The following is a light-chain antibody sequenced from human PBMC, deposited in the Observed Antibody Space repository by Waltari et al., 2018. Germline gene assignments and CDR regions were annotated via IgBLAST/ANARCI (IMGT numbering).Light chain of an antibody. Sequence: DIQMTQSPSTLSASVGDRVTITCRASQSIRSSLAWYQQKPGKAPKFLIYEASSLESVVPSRFSGSGSGTDFTLTISSLQPDDFASYFCQQYDAYALTFGGGTKVEIK. J-gene: IGKJ4*01. V-gene: IGKV1-5*03. CDR2: EAS. CDR1: QSIRSS. CDR3: QQYDAYALT.